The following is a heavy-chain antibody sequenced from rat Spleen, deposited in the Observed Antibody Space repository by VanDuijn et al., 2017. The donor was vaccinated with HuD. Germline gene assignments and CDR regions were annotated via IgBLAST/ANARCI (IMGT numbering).Heavy chain of an antibody. Sequence: EVQLVESGGGLVQPGRSLKLSCVASGFTFNNYWMSWIRQAPGKGLEWVASITNTGNSIYYLDSVKGRFTVSRDNAQNTLYLQMNSLRSEDTATYYCARRHYGYTDYFDYWGQGVMVTVSS. V-gene: IGHV5-31*01. CDR3: ARRHYGYTDYFDY. CDR2: ITNTGNSI. D-gene: IGHD1-9*01. CDR1: GFTFNNYW. J-gene: IGHJ2*01.